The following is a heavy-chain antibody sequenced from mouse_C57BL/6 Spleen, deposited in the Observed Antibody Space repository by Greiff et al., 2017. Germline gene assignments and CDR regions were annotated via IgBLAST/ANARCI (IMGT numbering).Heavy chain of an antibody. CDR2: ISSGSGTI. V-gene: IGHV5-17*01. CDR1: GFTFSDYG. J-gene: IGHJ2*01. D-gene: IGHD1-2*01. Sequence: EVKLVESGGGLVKPGGSLKLSCAASGFTFSDYGMHWVRQAPEKGLEWVAYISSGSGTISYADTVKGRFTISRDNAKNTLFLQMTSLRSEDTAMYYCARLLRHLDYWGQGTTLTVSS. CDR3: ARLLRHLDY.